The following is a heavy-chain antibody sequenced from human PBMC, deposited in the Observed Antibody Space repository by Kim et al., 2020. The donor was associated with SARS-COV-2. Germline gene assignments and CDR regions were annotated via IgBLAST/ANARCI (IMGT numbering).Heavy chain of an antibody. Sequence: GESLKISCKGSGYSFTSYWIGWVRQMPGKGLEWMGIIYPGDSDTRYSPSFQGQVTISADKSISTAYLQWSSLKASDTAMYYCARSTSHDYYDSSGYYAPIGYWGQGTLVTVSS. CDR2: IYPGDSDT. D-gene: IGHD3-22*01. V-gene: IGHV5-51*01. J-gene: IGHJ4*02. CDR3: ARSTSHDYYDSSGYYAPIGY. CDR1: GYSFTSYW.